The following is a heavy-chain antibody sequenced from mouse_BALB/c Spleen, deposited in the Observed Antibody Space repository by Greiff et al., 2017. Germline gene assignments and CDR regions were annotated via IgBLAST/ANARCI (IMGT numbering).Heavy chain of an antibody. CDR3: ARDRPSRFSGSYAMDY. Sequence: EVQLQESGPGLVKPSQSLSLTCSVTGYSITSGYYWNWIRQFPGNKLEWMGYISYDGSNNYNPSLKNRISITRDTSKNQFFLKLNSVTTEDTATYYCARDRPSRFSGSYAMDYWGQGTSVTVSS. D-gene: IGHD3-1*01. CDR2: ISYDGSN. J-gene: IGHJ4*01. CDR1: GYSITSGYY. V-gene: IGHV3-6*02.